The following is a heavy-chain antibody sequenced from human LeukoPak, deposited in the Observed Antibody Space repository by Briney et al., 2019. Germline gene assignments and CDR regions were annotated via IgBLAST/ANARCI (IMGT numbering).Heavy chain of an antibody. CDR2: INHSGST. V-gene: IGHV4-34*01. Sequence: PSETLSFTCAVYGGSFSGYYWSWIRQPPGKGLEWIGEINHSGSTNYNPSLKSRVTISVDTSKNQFSLKLSSVTAADTAVYYCARGVAGIFDYWGQGTLVTVSS. D-gene: IGHD6-19*01. CDR1: GGSFSGYY. CDR3: ARGVAGIFDY. J-gene: IGHJ4*02.